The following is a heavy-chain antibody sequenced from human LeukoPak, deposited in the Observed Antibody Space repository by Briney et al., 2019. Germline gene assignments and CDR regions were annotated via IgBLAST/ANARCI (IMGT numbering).Heavy chain of an antibody. D-gene: IGHD2-15*01. V-gene: IGHV4-59*11. Sequence: SETLSLTCTVSGGSISRHPWNWIRQPPGKGLEWIGYIYYSGSTNYNPSLKSRVTISVDTSKNQFSLNLTSVTAADTAVYYCARGHCTGGSCYFPDYWGQGTLVTVSS. CDR2: IYYSGST. J-gene: IGHJ4*02. CDR1: GGSISRHP. CDR3: ARGHCTGGSCYFPDY.